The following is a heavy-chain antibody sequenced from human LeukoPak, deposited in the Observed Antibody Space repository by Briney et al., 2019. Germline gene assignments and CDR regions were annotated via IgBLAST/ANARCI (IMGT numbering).Heavy chain of an antibody. J-gene: IGHJ4*02. D-gene: IGHD3-22*01. CDR1: GGSISTYY. Sequence: PAETLSLTCTVSGGSISTYYWSWIRQPPGEGLEGIGYIYYIGSTNYNPSLKSRVTISVDTSKNQFSLRMSSVTAADTAVYYCAASYYYYSSGPRPYYFDFWGQGTLVTVSS. CDR2: IYYIGST. V-gene: IGHV4-59*08. CDR3: AASYYYYSSGPRPYYFDF.